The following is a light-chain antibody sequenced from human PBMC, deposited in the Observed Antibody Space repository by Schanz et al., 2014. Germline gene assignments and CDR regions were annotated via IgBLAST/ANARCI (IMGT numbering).Light chain of an antibody. CDR2: GAS. CDR1: QSVSSSY. V-gene: IGKV3D-20*02. CDR3: QQRSNWSIFT. J-gene: IGKJ3*01. Sequence: EIVLTQSPGTLSLSPGERATLSCRASQSVSSSYLAWYQQKPGQAPRLLIYGASSRATGIPDRFSGSGSGTDFTLTISSLQPEDSAVYYCQQRSNWSIFTFGPGTEVDVK.